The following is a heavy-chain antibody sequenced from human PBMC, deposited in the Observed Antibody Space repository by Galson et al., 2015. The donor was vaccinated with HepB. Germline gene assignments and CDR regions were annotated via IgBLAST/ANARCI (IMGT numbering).Heavy chain of an antibody. CDR3: ARDHEMGAPKGAFDI. D-gene: IGHD1-26*01. CDR2: INPNSGGT. Sequence: SVTVSCKASGSTFTGYYMHWVRQAPGQGLEWMGWINPNSGGTNYAQKFQGRVTMIRDTSISTAYMELSRLRSDDTAVYYCARDHEMGAPKGAFDIWGQGTMVTVSS. V-gene: IGHV1-2*02. J-gene: IGHJ3*02. CDR1: GSTFTGYY.